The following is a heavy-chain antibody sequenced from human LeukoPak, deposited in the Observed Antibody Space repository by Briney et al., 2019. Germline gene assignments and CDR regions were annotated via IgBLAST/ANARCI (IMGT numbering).Heavy chain of an antibody. CDR3: ARDRKEGYGSGPFDY. CDR1: GGSISSGGYS. J-gene: IGHJ4*02. CDR2: IYHSGST. Sequence: SETLSLTCAVSGGSISSGGYSWSWIRQPPGKGLEWIGYIYHSGSTYYNPSLKSRVTISVDRSKNQFSLKLSSVTAADTAVYYCARDRKEGYGSGPFDYWGQGTLVTVSS. D-gene: IGHD3-10*01. V-gene: IGHV4-30-2*01.